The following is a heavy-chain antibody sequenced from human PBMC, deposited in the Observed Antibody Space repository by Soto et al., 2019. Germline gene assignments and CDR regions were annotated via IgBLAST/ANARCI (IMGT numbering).Heavy chain of an antibody. D-gene: IGHD2-8*01. CDR1: GGSITSGRSS. CDR3: VREGAPYGPNWFDT. Sequence: KPSETLSLTCSVSGGSITSGRSSWNWIRQPPGKGLEWIASIYHSGSTYKNPSLKSRVTISVDRSKDQFSLKLSSVTAADTAVYYSVREGAPYGPNWFDTWGPGTLVTVSS. CDR2: IYHSGST. V-gene: IGHV4-30-2*01. J-gene: IGHJ5*02.